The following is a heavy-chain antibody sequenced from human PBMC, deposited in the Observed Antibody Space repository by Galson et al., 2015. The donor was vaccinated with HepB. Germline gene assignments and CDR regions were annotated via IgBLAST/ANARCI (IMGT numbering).Heavy chain of an antibody. J-gene: IGHJ6*03. D-gene: IGHD2-2*01. V-gene: IGHV1-18*01. CDR2: ISAYNGNT. CDR3: ARGGTRFYYMDV. Sequence: SVKVSCKASGYTFTSYGISWVRQAPGQGLEWMGWISAYNGNTNYAQKFQGRVTITADESTSTAYMELSSLRSEDTAVYYCARGGTRFYYMDVWGKGTTVTVSS. CDR1: GYTFTSYG.